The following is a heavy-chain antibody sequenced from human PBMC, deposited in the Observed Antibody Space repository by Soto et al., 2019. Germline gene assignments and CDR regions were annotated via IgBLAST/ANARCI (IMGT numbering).Heavy chain of an antibody. CDR3: ARLGDGQAYYFDY. Sequence: QVQLVESGGGVVQPGRSLRLSCAASGFTFSNYGMHWVRQAPGKGLEWVAFIWDDGSNENYVDSVKGRFTISRDNSKNTLYLQMNSLSGEDTAVYYCARLGDGQAYYFDYWGQGTLVTVSS. CDR1: GFTFSNYG. V-gene: IGHV3-33*01. D-gene: IGHD3-16*01. CDR2: IWDDGSNE. J-gene: IGHJ4*02.